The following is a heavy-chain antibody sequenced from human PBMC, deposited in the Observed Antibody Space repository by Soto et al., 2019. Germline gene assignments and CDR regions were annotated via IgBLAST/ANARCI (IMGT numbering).Heavy chain of an antibody. V-gene: IGHV3-33*01. Sequence: PGGSLRLSCAASGFTFSSYGMHWVRQAPGKGLEWVAVIWYDGSNKYYADSVKGRFTISRDNSKNTLYLQMNSLRAEDTAVYYCARTDCSGGSCYPYYYYYYGMDVWGQGTTVTVSS. CDR2: IWYDGSNK. CDR1: GFTFSSYG. CDR3: ARTDCSGGSCYPYYYYYYGMDV. D-gene: IGHD2-15*01. J-gene: IGHJ6*02.